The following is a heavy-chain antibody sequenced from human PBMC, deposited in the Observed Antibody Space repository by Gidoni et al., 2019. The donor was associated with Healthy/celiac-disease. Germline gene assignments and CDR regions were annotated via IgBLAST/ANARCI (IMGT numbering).Heavy chain of an antibody. CDR1: GFTFSSYS. D-gene: IGHD5-18*01. CDR2: ISSSSSTI. J-gene: IGHJ6*02. CDR3: ARGYVDTAIPSGMDV. V-gene: IGHV3-48*01. Sequence: EVQLVESGGALVQPGGSLRLSCAASGFTFSSYSMNWVRQAPGKGLEWVSYISSSSSTICYADSVKGRFTISRDNAKNSLYLQMNSLRAEDTAVYYCARGYVDTAIPSGMDVWGQGTTVTVSS.